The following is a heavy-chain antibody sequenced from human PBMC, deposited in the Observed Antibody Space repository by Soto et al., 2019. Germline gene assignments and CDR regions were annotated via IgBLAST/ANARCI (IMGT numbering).Heavy chain of an antibody. Sequence: KSSETLSLTCTVSGGSISSYYWSWIRQPAGKGLEWIGRIYTSGSTNYNPSLKSRVTMSVDTSKNQFSLKLSSVTAADTAVYYCARTPGYYDSSGYYYYFDYWGQGTLVTVS. V-gene: IGHV4-4*07. D-gene: IGHD3-22*01. CDR3: ARTPGYYDSSGYYYYFDY. CDR2: IYTSGST. CDR1: GGSISSYY. J-gene: IGHJ4*02.